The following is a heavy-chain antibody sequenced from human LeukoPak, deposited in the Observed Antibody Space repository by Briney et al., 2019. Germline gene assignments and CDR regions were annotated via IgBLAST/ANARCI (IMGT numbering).Heavy chain of an antibody. V-gene: IGHV4-39*07. CDR2: IYYTGTT. CDR1: GGSISRSTYY. Sequence: PSETLSLTCTVSGGSISRSTYYWGWIRQPPGKGLEWIANIYYTGTTLYNPSLKSRVTISVDTSENQFSLKLSSVTAADTAVYYCARVHHPDNTDYYDSSGYYFDYWGQGTLVTVSS. D-gene: IGHD3-22*01. J-gene: IGHJ4*02. CDR3: ARVHHPDNTDYYDSSGYYFDY.